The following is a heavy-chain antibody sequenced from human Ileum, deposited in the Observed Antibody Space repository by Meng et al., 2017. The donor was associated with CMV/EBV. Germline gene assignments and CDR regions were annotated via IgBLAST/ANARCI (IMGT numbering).Heavy chain of an antibody. CDR1: GFTFNSYS. J-gene: IGHJ3*02. Sequence: GESLKISCVASGFTFNSYSMNWVRQAPGKGLEWVSCIGSDSNYIYYADSVKGRFTISRDNAKNSVFLQMNSLRAEDTALYYCAKGGYYDSSGFVDIWGQGTMVTVSS. CDR3: AKGGYYDSSGFVDI. D-gene: IGHD3-22*01. V-gene: IGHV3-21*04. CDR2: IGSDSNYI.